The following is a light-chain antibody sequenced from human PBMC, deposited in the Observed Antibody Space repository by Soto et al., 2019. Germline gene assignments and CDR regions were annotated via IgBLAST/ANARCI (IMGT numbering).Light chain of an antibody. Sequence: QSALTQPASVSGSPGQSITISCTGTSSDVGNYNLVSWYQQHPGKAPKLMMYXXTERPXXXXXXXXGSKSGNTASLTISGLQAEDEADYYCCSYAGGGTYVFGTGTKLTVL. CDR3: CSYAGGGTYV. CDR1: SSDVGNYNL. J-gene: IGLJ1*01. CDR2: XXT. V-gene: IGLV2-23*01.